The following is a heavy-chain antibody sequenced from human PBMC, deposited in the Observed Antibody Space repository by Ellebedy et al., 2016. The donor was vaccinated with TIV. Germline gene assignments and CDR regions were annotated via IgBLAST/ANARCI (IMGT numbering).Heavy chain of an antibody. CDR3: TTHLHGGYSPDAFDF. Sequence: GGSLRLSCAASGFTLSDTWMSWVRQAPGKGLEWVGRIKSKVDGGTTDHAAPVKGRFTMSRDDSKNTLFLQMNSLNTEDTAVYYCTTHLHGGYSPDAFDFWGQGTMVTVSS. V-gene: IGHV3-15*01. J-gene: IGHJ3*01. CDR2: IKSKVDGGTT. D-gene: IGHD3-22*01. CDR1: GFTLSDTW.